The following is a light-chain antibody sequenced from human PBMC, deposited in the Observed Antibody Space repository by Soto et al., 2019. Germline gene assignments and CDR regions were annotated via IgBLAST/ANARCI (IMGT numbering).Light chain of an antibody. J-gene: IGKJ1*01. CDR2: RAS. CDR1: QSMSDW. CDR3: QQYHIYSWT. Sequence: DIQMTQTPSTLSASIGDTVTISCRASQSMSDWLAWYQQKPGKAPRLLIYRASTLQRGVPSRFRGSGSGTEFALTISDLQADDFAPDFCQQYHIYSWTFGQGTTVGIK. V-gene: IGKV1-5*03.